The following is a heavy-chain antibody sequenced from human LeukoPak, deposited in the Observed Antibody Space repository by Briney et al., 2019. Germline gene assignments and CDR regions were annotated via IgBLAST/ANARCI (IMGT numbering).Heavy chain of an antibody. V-gene: IGHV4-39*02. Sequence: KPSETLSLTCTVSGGSISSSSYYWGWIRQPPGKGLEWIGSIYYSGSTYYNPSLKSRVTISVDTSKNQFSLKLSSVTAADTAVYYCARDPQQLYYFDYWGQGTLVTVSS. D-gene: IGHD6-13*01. CDR3: ARDPQQLYYFDY. CDR1: GGSISSSSYY. J-gene: IGHJ4*02. CDR2: IYYSGST.